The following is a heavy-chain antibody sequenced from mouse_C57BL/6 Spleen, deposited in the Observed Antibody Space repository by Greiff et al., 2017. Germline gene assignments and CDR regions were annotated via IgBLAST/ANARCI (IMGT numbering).Heavy chain of an antibody. CDR3: ARVGGDVDY. V-gene: IGHV1-59*01. CDR1: GYTFTSYW. Sequence: VQLQQSGAELVRPGTSVKLSCKASGYTFTSYWMHWVKQRPGQGLEWIGVIDPSDSYTNYNQKFKGKATLTVDTSSSTAYMQLSSLTSEDSAVYYCARVGGDVDYWGQGTTLTVAS. CDR2: IDPSDSYT. J-gene: IGHJ2*01.